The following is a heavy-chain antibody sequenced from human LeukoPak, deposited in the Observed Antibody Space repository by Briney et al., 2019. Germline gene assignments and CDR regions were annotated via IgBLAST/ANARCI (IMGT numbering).Heavy chain of an antibody. D-gene: IGHD3-3*01. J-gene: IGHJ4*02. CDR1: GFTFSSHS. CDR3: ARDPRLEISGMVIDMLDY. CDR2: ISSSSSYI. V-gene: IGHV3-21*01. Sequence: GGSLRLSCAASGFTFSSHSMNWVRRAPGKGLEWVSYISSSSSYIYYADSVKGRFAISRDNAKNSLYLQMNSLRAEYSAIYYCARDPRLEISGMVIDMLDYWGRGTLVTVSS.